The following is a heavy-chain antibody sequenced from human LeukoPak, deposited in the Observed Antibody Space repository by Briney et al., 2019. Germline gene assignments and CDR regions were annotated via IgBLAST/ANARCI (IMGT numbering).Heavy chain of an antibody. CDR3: ARHRSGSYYSWFDP. CDR2: IYTSGST. V-gene: IGHV4-4*09. D-gene: IGHD3-10*01. J-gene: IGHJ5*02. Sequence: SETLSLTCTVSGGSISSYYWSWIRQPPGKGLERIGYIYTSGSTNYNPSLKSRVTISVDTSKNQFSLKLSSVTAADTAVYYCARHRSGSYYSWFDPWGQGTLVTVSS. CDR1: GGSISSYY.